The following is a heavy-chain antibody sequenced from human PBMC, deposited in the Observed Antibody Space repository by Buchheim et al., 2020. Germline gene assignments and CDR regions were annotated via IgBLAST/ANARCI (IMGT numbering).Heavy chain of an antibody. Sequence: QVQLVESGGGVVQPGRSLRLSCAAPGFTFSSYAMHWVRQAPGKGLEWVAVISYDGSNKYYADSVKGRFTISRDNSKNTLYLQMNSLRAEDTAVYYCARDRRPPYYYYGMDVWGQGTT. CDR1: GFTFSSYA. J-gene: IGHJ6*02. V-gene: IGHV3-30*04. CDR2: ISYDGSNK. CDR3: ARDRRPPYYYYGMDV.